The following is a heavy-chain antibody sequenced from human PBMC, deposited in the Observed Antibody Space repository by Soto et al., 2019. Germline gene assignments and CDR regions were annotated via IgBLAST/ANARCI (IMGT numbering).Heavy chain of an antibody. J-gene: IGHJ5*02. CDR1: GYTFTSYA. Sequence: GASVKVSCKASGYTFTSYAMHWVRQAPGQRLEWMGWINAGNGNTKYSQKFQGRVTITRDTSASTAYMELSSLRSEDTAVYYCARGLGITIFGVDRNWFDPWGQGTLVTVSS. CDR2: INAGNGNT. D-gene: IGHD3-3*01. CDR3: ARGLGITIFGVDRNWFDP. V-gene: IGHV1-3*01.